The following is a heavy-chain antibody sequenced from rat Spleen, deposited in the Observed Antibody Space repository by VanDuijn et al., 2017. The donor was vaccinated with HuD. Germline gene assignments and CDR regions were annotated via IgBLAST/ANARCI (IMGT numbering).Heavy chain of an antibody. CDR1: GFTFSNYY. J-gene: IGHJ3*01. Sequence: EVQLVESGGGLVQPGRSMKLSCAALGFTFSNYYMAWVRQAPTKGLEWVASISTGGDIYYRDSVKGRFTISRDNAKSTLYLQMDSLRSEDSATYYCTTYYYSSYIYVGWFAYWGQGTLVTVSS. CDR3: TTYYYSSYIYVGWFAY. D-gene: IGHD1-2*01. CDR2: ISTGGDI. V-gene: IGHV5-25*01.